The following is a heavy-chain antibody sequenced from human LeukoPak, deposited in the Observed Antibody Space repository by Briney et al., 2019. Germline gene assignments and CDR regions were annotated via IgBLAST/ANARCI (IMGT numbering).Heavy chain of an antibody. CDR1: GFTFSSYW. CDR3: ARGDFNDYGDYVDAFEI. D-gene: IGHD4-17*01. Sequence: GGSLRLSXAASGFTFSSYWMSWVRQAPGKGLEWVANIKPDGSEKYCVDSVKGRFTISRDNDKKSLYLQMNSLRAEDTAVYYCARGDFNDYGDYVDAFEIWGQGTMVTVSA. V-gene: IGHV3-7*01. J-gene: IGHJ3*02. CDR2: IKPDGSEK.